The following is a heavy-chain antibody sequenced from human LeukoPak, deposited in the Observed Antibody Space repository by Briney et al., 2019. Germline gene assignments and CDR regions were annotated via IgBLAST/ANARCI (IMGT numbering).Heavy chain of an antibody. V-gene: IGHV3-30*18. CDR1: GFTFSSYG. CDR2: ISYDGSNK. Sequence: PGRSLRLSCAASGFTFSSYGMHWVRQAPGKGLEWVAAISYDGSNKYYADSVKGRFTISRDNSKNTLYLQMNSLRAEDTAVYYCAKDLSIFGVVMGSAFDIWGQGTMVTVSS. D-gene: IGHD3-3*01. J-gene: IGHJ3*02. CDR3: AKDLSIFGVVMGSAFDI.